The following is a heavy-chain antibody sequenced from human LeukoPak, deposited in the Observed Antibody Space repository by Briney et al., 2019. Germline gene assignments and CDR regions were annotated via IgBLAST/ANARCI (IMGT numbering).Heavy chain of an antibody. CDR3: ARDPDDSSGYYLDY. J-gene: IGHJ4*02. D-gene: IGHD3-22*01. CDR2: ISYDGSNK. V-gene: IGHV3-30-3*01. CDR1: GFTFSSYA. Sequence: GGSLRLSCAASGFTFSSYAMHWVREAPGKGLEWVAVISYDGSNKYYADSVKGRFTISRDNSKTTLYLQMNSLRAEDTAVYYCARDPDDSSGYYLDYWGQGTLVTVSS.